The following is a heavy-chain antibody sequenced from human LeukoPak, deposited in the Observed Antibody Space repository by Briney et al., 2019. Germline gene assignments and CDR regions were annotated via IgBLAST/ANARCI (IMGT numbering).Heavy chain of an antibody. CDR2: FDPEDGET. D-gene: IGHD3-22*01. CDR1: GYTLTHLS. J-gene: IGHJ4*02. CDR3: ARRWLGIDY. Sequence: ASVKASCKLSGYTLTHLSMHGGRQAPGKGREWMGGFDPEDGETIYAQKFQGRVTMTEDTSTDTAYMELSSLTSEDTAVYYCARRWLGIDYWGQGALVTVSS. V-gene: IGHV1-24*01.